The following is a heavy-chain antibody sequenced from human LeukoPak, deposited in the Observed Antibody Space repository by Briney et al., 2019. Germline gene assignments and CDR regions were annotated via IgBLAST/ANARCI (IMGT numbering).Heavy chain of an antibody. D-gene: IGHD2-2*02. Sequence: ASVKVSCKASGYTFTSYGISWVRQAPGKGLEWVGWISAYNGNTNYAQKLQGRVTMTTDTSTSTAYMELRSLRSDDTAVYYCARDLCSSTSCYMEGNDAFDIWGQGTMVTVSS. CDR3: ARDLCSSTSCYMEGNDAFDI. CDR2: ISAYNGNT. CDR1: GYTFTSYG. J-gene: IGHJ3*02. V-gene: IGHV1-18*01.